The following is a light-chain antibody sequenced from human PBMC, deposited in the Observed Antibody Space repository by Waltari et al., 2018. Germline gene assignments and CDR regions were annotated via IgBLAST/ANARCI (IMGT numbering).Light chain of an antibody. V-gene: IGKV1-13*02. Sequence: IQLTQSPSSLSASIGDRVTITCRASQGTGSALAWYQQKPGKPPRLLIYDASSLEGGVPSRFSGSGSGKDFTLSISSLQPEDFATYSCQHLNSYPFTFGPGTTV. CDR2: DAS. CDR1: QGTGSA. CDR3: QHLNSYPFT. J-gene: IGKJ3*01.